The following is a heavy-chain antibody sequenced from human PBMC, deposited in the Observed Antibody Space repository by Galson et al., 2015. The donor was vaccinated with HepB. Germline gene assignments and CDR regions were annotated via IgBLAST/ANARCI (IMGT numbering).Heavy chain of an antibody. CDR2: IDWDDDK. J-gene: IGHJ3*02. Sequence: PALVKPTQTLTLTCTFSGFSLSTSGMCVSWIRQPPGKALEWLALIDWDDDKYYSTSLKTRLTISKDTSKNQVVLTMTNMDPVDTATYYCARFSAKHVGNIAAAGTSDAFDIWGQGTMVTVSS. CDR3: ARFSAKHVGNIAAAGTSDAFDI. V-gene: IGHV2-70*01. CDR1: GFSLSTSGMC. D-gene: IGHD6-13*01.